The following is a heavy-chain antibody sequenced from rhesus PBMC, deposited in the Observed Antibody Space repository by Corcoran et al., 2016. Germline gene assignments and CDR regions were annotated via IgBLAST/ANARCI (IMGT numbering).Heavy chain of an antibody. CDR3: ARRYSSWSTAYFDY. D-gene: IGHD6-13*01. J-gene: IGHJ4*01. CDR1: GYSISSGYY. V-gene: IGHV4-99*01. Sequence: QVQLQESGPGLVKPSETLSLTCAVSGYSISSGYYWGWIRQPPGKGLEYIGYISGSSGSTYNNPSLKSRVTISKDTSKNQFSLKLSSVTAADTAVYYCARRYSSWSTAYFDYWGQGVLVTVSS. CDR2: ISGSSGST.